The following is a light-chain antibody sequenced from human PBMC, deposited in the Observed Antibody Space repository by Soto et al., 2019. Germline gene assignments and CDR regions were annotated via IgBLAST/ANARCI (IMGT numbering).Light chain of an antibody. CDR3: QQSYSTPLT. V-gene: IGKV1-39*01. Sequence: DIQMTQSPSSLSASVGDRVTLTCRASQSISSYLNWYQQKPGKAPKLLIYAASSLQSGVPSRFSGSGSGTDFTLTIRSLQPEDFATYYCQQSYSTPLTFGGGTKVDIK. CDR1: QSISSY. CDR2: AAS. J-gene: IGKJ4*01.